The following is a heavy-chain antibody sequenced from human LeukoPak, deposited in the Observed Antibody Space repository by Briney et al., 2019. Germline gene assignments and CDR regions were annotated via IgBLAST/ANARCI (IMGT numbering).Heavy chain of an antibody. V-gene: IGHV4-59*01. CDR2: IYYTGST. CDR1: GGSISSYY. D-gene: IGHD5-24*01. J-gene: IGHJ4*02. Sequence: SKTLSLTCTVSGGSISSYYWSWIRQPPGKGLEWIGYIYYTGSTNYNPSLKSRVTISVDTSKNQFSLKLSSVTAADTAVYYCAREVGDDYNVYHFDYWGQGTLVTVSS. CDR3: AREVGDDYNVYHFDY.